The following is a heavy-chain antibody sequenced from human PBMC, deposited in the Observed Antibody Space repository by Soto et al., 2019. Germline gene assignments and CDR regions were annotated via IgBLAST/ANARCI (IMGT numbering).Heavy chain of an antibody. J-gene: IGHJ6*02. D-gene: IGHD3-3*01. CDR2: IIPIFGTA. Sequence: VKVSCKASGGTFSSYAISWVRQAPGQGLEWMGGIIPIFGTANYAQKFQGRVTITADKSTSTAYMELSSLRSEDTAVYYCARYDFWSGYAAMRSYYYYGMDVWGQGTTVTVSS. CDR1: GGTFSSYA. CDR3: ARYDFWSGYAAMRSYYYYGMDV. V-gene: IGHV1-69*06.